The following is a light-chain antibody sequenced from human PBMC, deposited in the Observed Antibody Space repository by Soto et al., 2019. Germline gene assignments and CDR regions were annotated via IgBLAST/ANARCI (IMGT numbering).Light chain of an antibody. Sequence: QSALTQPASVSGSPGQSITISCTGTSSDVGSDNLVSWYQQHPGKAPKLMIYEGSKRPSGVSNRFSGSKSGNTASLTISGLQAEDEADYYCCSYAGSSTVVVFGGGTKLTVL. V-gene: IGLV2-23*01. CDR2: EGS. CDR1: SSDVGSDNL. J-gene: IGLJ2*01. CDR3: CSYAGSSTVVV.